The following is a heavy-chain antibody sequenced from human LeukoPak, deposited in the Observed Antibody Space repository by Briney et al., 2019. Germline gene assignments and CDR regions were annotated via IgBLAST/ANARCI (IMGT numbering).Heavy chain of an antibody. J-gene: IGHJ6*03. CDR2: IKQDGSEK. Sequence: GGSQRLSCAASGFTFSSYWMSWVRQAPGKGRGWVANIKQDGSEKYYVDSVKGRFTISRDNAKNSLYLQMNSLRAEDTAVYYCARTRDNYYYMDVWGKGTTVTVSS. CDR1: GFTFSSYW. V-gene: IGHV3-7*01. D-gene: IGHD2-2*01. CDR3: ARTRDNYYYMDV.